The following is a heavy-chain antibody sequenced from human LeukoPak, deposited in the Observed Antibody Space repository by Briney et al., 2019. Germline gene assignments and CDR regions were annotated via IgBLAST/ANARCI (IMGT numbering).Heavy chain of an antibody. Sequence: GASVKVSCKASGGTFSSYAISWVRQAPGQGLEWMGGIIPIFGTANYAQKFQGRVTITTDESTSTAYMELSSLRSEDTAVYYCARAMVRGIKDYYYYMDVWGKGTTVTVSS. CDR1: GGTFSSYA. D-gene: IGHD3-10*01. CDR3: ARAMVRGIKDYYYYMDV. CDR2: IIPIFGTA. V-gene: IGHV1-69*05. J-gene: IGHJ6*03.